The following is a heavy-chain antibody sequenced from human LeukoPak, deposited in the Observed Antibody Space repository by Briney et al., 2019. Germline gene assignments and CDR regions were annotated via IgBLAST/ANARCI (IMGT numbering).Heavy chain of an antibody. CDR3: VRGTWFDP. D-gene: IGHD1-1*01. CDR2: LYSGGTT. CDR1: GFTVSNYY. V-gene: IGHV3-53*01. J-gene: IGHJ5*02. Sequence: GSLRLSCAASGFTVSNYYMSWVRQAPGKGLEWVSVLYSGGTTHYADSVKGRFTISRDNSKNTLFLQMDSLRPEDTAVYYCVRGTWFDPWGQGTLVTVSS.